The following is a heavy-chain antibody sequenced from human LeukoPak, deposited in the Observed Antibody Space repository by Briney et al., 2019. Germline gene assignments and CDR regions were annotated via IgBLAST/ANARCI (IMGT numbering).Heavy chain of an antibody. CDR3: SRQVNYYYLDV. CDR2: ISYTGGT. D-gene: IGHD2-21*01. CDR1: GGSIDNSNYF. V-gene: IGHV4-39*01. Sequence: PSETLSLTCSVSGGSIDNSNYFWGRIRQPPGKGLEWIGTISYTGGTYYTPSLESRLTMSVDTTKNYFSLRLTSLTAADTAVYYCSRQVNYYYLDVWGKGTTVTVSS. J-gene: IGHJ6*03.